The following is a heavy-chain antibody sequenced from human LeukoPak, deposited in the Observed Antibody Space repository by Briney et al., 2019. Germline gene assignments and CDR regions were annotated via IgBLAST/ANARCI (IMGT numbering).Heavy chain of an antibody. CDR1: GFTFSDYY. CDR3: ARDGHSYGYDLDY. J-gene: IGHJ4*02. Sequence: GGSLRLSCAASGFTFSDYYMSWIRQAPGKGLEWVSYISSSSSYTNYADSVKGRFTISRDNAKNSLYLQMNSLRAEDPAVYYCARDGHSYGYDLDYWGQGTLVTVSS. D-gene: IGHD5-18*01. V-gene: IGHV3-11*06. CDR2: ISSSSSYT.